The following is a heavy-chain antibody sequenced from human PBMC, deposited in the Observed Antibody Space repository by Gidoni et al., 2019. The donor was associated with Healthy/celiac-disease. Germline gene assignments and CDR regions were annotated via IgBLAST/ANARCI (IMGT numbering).Heavy chain of an antibody. CDR2: ISGSGGST. D-gene: IGHD3-3*01. CDR3: AKESGQKPFDY. CDR1: GFTFSSYA. Sequence: EVPLLESGGGLVQPGGSLRLPCPASGFTFSSYAMSWVRQASGKGLEWVSAISGSGGSTDYADSVKGRFTISRDKSKNTLYLQMNSLRAEDTAVYYCAKESGQKPFDYWGQGTLVTVSS. J-gene: IGHJ4*02. V-gene: IGHV3-23*01.